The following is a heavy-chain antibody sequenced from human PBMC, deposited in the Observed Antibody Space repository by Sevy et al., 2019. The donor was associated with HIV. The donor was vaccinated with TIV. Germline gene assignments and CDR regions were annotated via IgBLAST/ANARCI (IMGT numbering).Heavy chain of an antibody. J-gene: IGHJ4*02. Sequence: GGSLRLSCAASGFSVCSYYMGWVRQAPGKGLEWVSTKESAGQPYYADSVRGRFTIARDESANNLFLQLNNLRAEDTGVYYCARMTSTWSTDSWGQGTLVTVSS. CDR3: ARMTSTWSTDS. CDR1: GFSVCSYY. CDR2: KESAGQP. V-gene: IGHV3-53*01.